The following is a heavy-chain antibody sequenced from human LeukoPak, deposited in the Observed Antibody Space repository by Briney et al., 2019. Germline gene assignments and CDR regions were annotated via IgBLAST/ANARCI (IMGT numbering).Heavy chain of an antibody. V-gene: IGHV3-21*04. D-gene: IGHD1-26*01. CDR1: GFTFSSYS. CDR3: AKAPSGGSYPDAFDI. CDR2: ISSSSSYI. Sequence: GGSLRLSCAASGFTFSSYSMNWVRQAPGKGLEWVSSISSSSSYIYYADSVKGRFTISRDNAKNSLYLQMNSLRAEDTAVYYCAKAPSGGSYPDAFDIWGQGTMVTVSS. J-gene: IGHJ3*02.